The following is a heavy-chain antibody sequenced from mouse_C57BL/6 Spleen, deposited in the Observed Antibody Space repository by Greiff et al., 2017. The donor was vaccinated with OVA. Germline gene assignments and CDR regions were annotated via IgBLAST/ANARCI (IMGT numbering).Heavy chain of an antibody. J-gene: IGHJ2*01. Sequence: EVQLQQSGPELVKPGASVKISCKASGYTFTDYYMNWVKQSHGKSLEWIGDINPNSGGTSYNQKFKGKATLTVDKSSSTAYMELSSLTSEDSAVNYCARRVYYDYLYYFDYWGQGTTLTVSS. V-gene: IGHV1-26*01. CDR3: ARRVYYDYLYYFDY. D-gene: IGHD2-4*01. CDR1: GYTFTDYY. CDR2: INPNSGGT.